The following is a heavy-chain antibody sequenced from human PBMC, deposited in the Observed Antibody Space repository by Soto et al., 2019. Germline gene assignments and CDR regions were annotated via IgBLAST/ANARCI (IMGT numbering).Heavy chain of an antibody. V-gene: IGHV3-30*18. CDR1: GFTFSSYG. CDR2: ISYDGSNK. Sequence: QVQLVESGGGVVQPGRSLRLSCAASGFTFSSYGMHWVRQAPGKGLEWVAVISYDGSNKYYADSVKGRFTISRDNSKNTLYLQMNGLRAEDTALYYCAKERVGYYYDSSGDPLDYGGQGTPVTVSS. J-gene: IGHJ4*02. D-gene: IGHD3-22*01. CDR3: AKERVGYYYDSSGDPLDY.